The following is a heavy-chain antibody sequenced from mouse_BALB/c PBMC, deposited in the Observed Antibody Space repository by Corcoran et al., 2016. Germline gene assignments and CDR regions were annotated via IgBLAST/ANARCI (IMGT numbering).Heavy chain of an antibody. Sequence: EVQLQQSGVELVKPGASVKLSCTASGFYIKDTYMHWVKQRPEQGLEWIGRIDPANGNTKYDPKFQGKATMTTDTSSNTVYLQLSSLTSEATAVYYCGRSREGNYVVYWGQGTTLTVSS. CDR3: GRSREGNYVVY. CDR2: IDPANGNT. J-gene: IGHJ2*01. D-gene: IGHD2-1*01. V-gene: IGHV14-3*02. CDR1: GFYIKDTY.